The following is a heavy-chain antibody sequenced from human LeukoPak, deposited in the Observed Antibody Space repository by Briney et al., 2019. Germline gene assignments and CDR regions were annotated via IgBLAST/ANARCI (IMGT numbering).Heavy chain of an antibody. CDR2: IRYDGSNK. V-gene: IGHV3-30*02. D-gene: IGHD2-2*02. CDR1: GFTFGSYG. Sequence: GGSLRLSCAASGFTFGSYGMHWVRQAPGKGLEWVAFIRYDGSNKYYADSVKGRFTISRDNSKNTLYLQMNSLRAEDTAVYYCAKDLRYRYCSSTSCYREGDYWGQGTLVTVSS. CDR3: AKDLRYRYCSSTSCYREGDY. J-gene: IGHJ4*02.